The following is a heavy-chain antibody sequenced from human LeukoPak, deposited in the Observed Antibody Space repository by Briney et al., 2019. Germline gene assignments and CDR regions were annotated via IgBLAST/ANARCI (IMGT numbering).Heavy chain of an antibody. D-gene: IGHD6-19*01. Sequence: LPGGSLRLSCVASGFTFSTYVMSWVRQAPGKGLEWVSTVSITGGSTYYADSVKGRFTISRDNSKDTLYLQMNSLRAEDTAVYYCAKCSGWFVRGKDYYYYYMDVWGKGTTVTVSS. J-gene: IGHJ6*03. CDR3: AKCSGWFVRGKDYYYYYMDV. V-gene: IGHV3-23*01. CDR2: VSITGGST. CDR1: GFTFSTYV.